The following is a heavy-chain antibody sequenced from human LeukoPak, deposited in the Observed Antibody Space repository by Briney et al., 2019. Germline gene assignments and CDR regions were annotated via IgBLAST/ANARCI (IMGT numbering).Heavy chain of an antibody. V-gene: IGHV3-21*01. CDR3: ARDRCSSTSCYLDI. J-gene: IGHJ3*02. D-gene: IGHD2-2*01. Sequence: GGSLRLSCAASGFTFSSYSMNWVRQAPGKGLEWVSSISSSSSYIYYADSVKGRFTISRDNAKNSLYLQMNSLRAEDTAVYYCARDRCSSTSCYLDIWGQGTMVTVSS. CDR1: GFTFSSYS. CDR2: ISSSSSYI.